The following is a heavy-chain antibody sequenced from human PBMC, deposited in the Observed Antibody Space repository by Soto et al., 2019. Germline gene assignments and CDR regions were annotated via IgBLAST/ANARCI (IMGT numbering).Heavy chain of an antibody. J-gene: IGHJ4*02. CDR1: GFTFSSYA. CDR3: VKAVYLLDFDY. CDR2: ISGTGTTT. Sequence: VGSLRLSCAASGFTFSSYAMTWVRQAPGKGLEWVSTISGTGTTTYYADSVKGRFTISRDNSKNTLYLQMNSLRTEDTAVYYCVKAVYLLDFDYWGQGTLVTVSS. D-gene: IGHD2-8*01. V-gene: IGHV3-23*01.